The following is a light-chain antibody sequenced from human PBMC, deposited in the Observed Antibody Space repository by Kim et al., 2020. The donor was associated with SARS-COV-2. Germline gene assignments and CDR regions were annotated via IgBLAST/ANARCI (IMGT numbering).Light chain of an antibody. CDR1: QSVSSSY. Sequence: LSPGERATLSCRASQSVSSSYLAWYQQKPGQAPCLLIYGASSRAAGIPDRFSGSGSGTDFTLTITRLEPEDFAVYYCQQYGSSPYTFGQGTNLEI. CDR3: QQYGSSPYT. J-gene: IGKJ2*01. V-gene: IGKV3-20*01. CDR2: GAS.